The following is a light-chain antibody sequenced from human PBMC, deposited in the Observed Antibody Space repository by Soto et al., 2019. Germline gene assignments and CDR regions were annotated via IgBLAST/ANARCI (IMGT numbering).Light chain of an antibody. J-gene: IGLJ1*01. CDR1: NIGSKS. Sequence: SYELTQPPSVSVAPGQTARITCGGNNIGSKSVHWYQQKPGQAPVLVVYDDSDRPSGIPERFSGSNSGNTASLTISGLQTSDEADYYCSSYTSGSTLVFGTGTKVTVL. CDR3: SSYTSGSTLV. V-gene: IGLV3-21*02. CDR2: DDS.